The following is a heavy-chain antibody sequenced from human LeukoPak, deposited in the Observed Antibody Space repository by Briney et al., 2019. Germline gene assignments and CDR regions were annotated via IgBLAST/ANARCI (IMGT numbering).Heavy chain of an antibody. J-gene: IGHJ6*02. V-gene: IGHV3-30*02. CDR2: IRYDGSNK. Sequence: GGSLRLSCAASGFTFSSYGMHWVRQAPGKGLEWVAFIRYDGSNKYYADSVKGRFTISRDNSKNTLYLQMNSLRAEDTAVYYCAKEVVVVADLYGMDVWGQGTTVTASS. CDR3: AKEVVVVADLYGMDV. CDR1: GFTFSSYG. D-gene: IGHD2-15*01.